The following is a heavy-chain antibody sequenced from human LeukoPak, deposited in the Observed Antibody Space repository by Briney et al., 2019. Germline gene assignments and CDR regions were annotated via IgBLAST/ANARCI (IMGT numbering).Heavy chain of an antibody. CDR3: ARLRCCSSTSCTYYYYYMDV. CDR1: GGTFSSYA. Sequence: SVKVSCKASGGTFSSYAISWVRQAPGQGLEWMGGIIPIFGTANYAQKLQGRVTMTTDTSTSTAYMELRSLRSDDTAVYYCARLRCCSSTSCTYYYYYMDVWGKGTTVTISS. V-gene: IGHV1-69*05. D-gene: IGHD2-2*01. CDR2: IIPIFGTA. J-gene: IGHJ6*03.